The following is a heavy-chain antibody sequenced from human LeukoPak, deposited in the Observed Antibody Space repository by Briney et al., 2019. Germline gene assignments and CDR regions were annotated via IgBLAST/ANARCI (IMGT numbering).Heavy chain of an antibody. J-gene: IGHJ4*02. D-gene: IGHD7-27*01. Sequence: PGGSLRLSCAASGFTFNNYGMHWVRQAPGKGLEWVAIIWYDGSNKYYADSVKGRFTISRDNAKNSLYLQMNSLRAEDTAVYYCARDPDWGSAYFDYWGQGTLVTVSS. CDR2: IWYDGSNK. CDR1: GFTFNNYG. V-gene: IGHV3-33*01. CDR3: ARDPDWGSAYFDY.